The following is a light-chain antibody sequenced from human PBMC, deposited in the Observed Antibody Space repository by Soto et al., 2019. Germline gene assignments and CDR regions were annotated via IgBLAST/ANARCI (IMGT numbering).Light chain of an antibody. V-gene: IGKV3-15*01. Sequence: TQCPYILSMTPAQRAPLSCRASQSISRSLAWYQQKPGQAPRLLISDASTRATGIPARFSGSGSGTEFTLTISSLQSEDFATYYCQQFNSYPITFAQGARLAI. J-gene: IGKJ5*01. CDR2: DAS. CDR1: QSISRS. CDR3: QQFNSYPIT.